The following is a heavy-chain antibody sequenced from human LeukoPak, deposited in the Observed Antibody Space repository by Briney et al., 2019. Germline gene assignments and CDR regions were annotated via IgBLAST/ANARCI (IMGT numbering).Heavy chain of an antibody. CDR3: ARGSRFGEFYFDY. Sequence: GASVKVSCKASGYTFTAYYMHWVRQAPGQGLEWMGRINPNSGGTNYAQKFQCRVTMTRDTSISTAYMELSRLRTDDTAVYYCARGSRFGEFYFDYWGQGTLVTVSS. D-gene: IGHD3-10*01. V-gene: IGHV1-2*06. CDR2: INPNSGGT. J-gene: IGHJ4*02. CDR1: GYTFTAYY.